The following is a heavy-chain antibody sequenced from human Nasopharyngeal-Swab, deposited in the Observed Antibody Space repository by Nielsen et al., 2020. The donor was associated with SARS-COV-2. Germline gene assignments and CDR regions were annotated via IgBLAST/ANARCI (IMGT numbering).Heavy chain of an antibody. D-gene: IGHD6-13*01. CDR2: INQDGGEK. Sequence: GESLKISCAASGFTLGNYWMSWVRQAPGKGLEWVANINQDGGEKYYLDSVEGRFTISRDNPKNSLYLQMNSLRAEDTAVFYCVRLSIATAGVDYWGQGTLVTVSS. V-gene: IGHV3-7*01. CDR3: VRLSIATAGVDY. CDR1: GFTLGNYW. J-gene: IGHJ4*02.